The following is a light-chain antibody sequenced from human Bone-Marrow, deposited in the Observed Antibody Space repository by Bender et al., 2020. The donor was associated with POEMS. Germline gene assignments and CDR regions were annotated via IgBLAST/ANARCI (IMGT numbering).Light chain of an antibody. CDR1: SSNIGSSF. J-gene: IGLJ3*02. CDR2: ENS. V-gene: IGLV1-51*02. CDR3: ATSDFSLKTGM. Sequence: QSVLTQPPSVSAAPGQSVTISCSGSSSNIGSSFVSWYQQVPGTAPRLLIYENSKRPSGIPDRFSASTSGTSATLGISGLQTGDEADYYCATSDFSLKTGMFGGGTKVTVL.